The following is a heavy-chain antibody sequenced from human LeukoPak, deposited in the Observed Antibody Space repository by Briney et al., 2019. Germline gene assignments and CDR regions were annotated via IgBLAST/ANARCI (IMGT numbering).Heavy chain of an antibody. CDR3: ARDVGSYSYYFDY. D-gene: IGHD1-26*01. Sequence: PGGSLRLSCAASGFTFSSYAMHWVRQAPGKGLEWLAVISYDGSNKYYADSVKGRFTISRDNSKNTLYLQMNSLRAEDTAVYYCARDVGSYSYYFDYWGQGTLVTVSS. CDR2: ISYDGSNK. CDR1: GFTFSSYA. J-gene: IGHJ4*02. V-gene: IGHV3-30*04.